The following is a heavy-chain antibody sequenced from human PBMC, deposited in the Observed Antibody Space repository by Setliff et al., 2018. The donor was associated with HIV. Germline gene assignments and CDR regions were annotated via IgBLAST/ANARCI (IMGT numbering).Heavy chain of an antibody. J-gene: IGHJ4*02. CDR1: GGSISSDY. V-gene: IGHV4-59*08. D-gene: IGHD5-18*01. Sequence: SETLSLTCTVSGGSISSDYWSWIRQPPGKGLEWIGYVYHSGSTNYSPSLKSRVTISPGTSKTQFSLKLTSVTAADTAVSYCARLSDTAMASFDSWGQGILVTVSS. CDR2: VYHSGST. CDR3: ARLSDTAMASFDS.